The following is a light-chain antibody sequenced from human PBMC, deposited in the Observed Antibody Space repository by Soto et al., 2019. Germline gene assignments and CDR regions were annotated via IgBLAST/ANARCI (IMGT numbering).Light chain of an antibody. V-gene: IGKV1-39*01. J-gene: IGKJ4*01. CDR1: QTISSH. CDR2: AAS. CDR3: LQAKSFPRT. Sequence: DIQMTQSPSSLSASVGDRVIITCRASQTISSHLNWYQQKPGKAPNLLVYAASSLQSGVPSRFSGTGSGTDFTLTINSLQPEDFATYYCLQAKSFPRTFGGGTKVDIK.